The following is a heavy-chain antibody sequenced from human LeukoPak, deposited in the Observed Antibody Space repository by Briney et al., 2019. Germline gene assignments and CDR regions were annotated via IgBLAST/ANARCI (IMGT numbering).Heavy chain of an antibody. J-gene: IGHJ5*02. V-gene: IGHV4-61*01. CDR2: IYCSGST. CDR3: ASGAYYYGSGTGWFDP. Sequence: SETLSLTCTVSGGSISSGSYYWSWIRQPPGKGLEWIGYIYCSGSTNYNPSLKSRVTISVDTSKNQFSLKLSSVTAADTAVYYCASGAYYYGSGTGWFDPWGQGTLVTVSS. D-gene: IGHD3-10*01. CDR1: GGSISSGSYY.